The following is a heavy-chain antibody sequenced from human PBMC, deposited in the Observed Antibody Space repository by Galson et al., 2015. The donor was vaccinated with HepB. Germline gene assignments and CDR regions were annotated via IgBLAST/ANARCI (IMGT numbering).Heavy chain of an antibody. CDR2: IYAGDSDT. J-gene: IGHJ2*01. V-gene: IGHV5-51*01. CDR1: GYNFPISW. D-gene: IGHD6-13*01. Sequence: QSGAEVKKPGESLRISCKGSGYNFPISWIGWVRQMPGRGLEWMGIIYAGDSDTRYSPSFQGQVTISVDKSISTAYLQWSSLKASDTAIYYCSRAKDSTTWRPGYFDIWGRGTLVTVSS. CDR3: SRAKDSTTWRPGYFDI.